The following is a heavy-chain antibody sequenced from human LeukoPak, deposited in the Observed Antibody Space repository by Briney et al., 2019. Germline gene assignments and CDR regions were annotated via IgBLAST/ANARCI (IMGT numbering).Heavy chain of an antibody. CDR3: AKDYSSGYYLDY. V-gene: IGHV3-30*18. CDR1: GFTFSSYG. J-gene: IGHJ4*02. CDR2: ISYDGSNK. D-gene: IGHD3-22*01. Sequence: GGSLRLSCAASGFTFSSYGMHWVRQAPGKGLGWVAVISYDGSNKYYADSVKGRFTISRDNSKNTLYLQMNSLRAEDTAVYYCAKDYSSGYYLDYWGQGTLVTVSS.